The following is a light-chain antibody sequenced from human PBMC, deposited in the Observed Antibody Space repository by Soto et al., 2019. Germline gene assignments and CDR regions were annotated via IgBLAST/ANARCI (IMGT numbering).Light chain of an antibody. V-gene: IGLV2-14*01. CDR3: ASYTATTTWV. CDR1: SSDVGVYNY. J-gene: IGLJ3*02. CDR2: EVR. Sequence: QTVLTQPASVSGSPGQSITISCTGTSSDVGVYNYVSWYQQHPGKAPKLMISEVRNRPSGVSDRFSGSKSANTASLTISGLQAEDEADYYCASYTATTTWVFGGGTQLTVL.